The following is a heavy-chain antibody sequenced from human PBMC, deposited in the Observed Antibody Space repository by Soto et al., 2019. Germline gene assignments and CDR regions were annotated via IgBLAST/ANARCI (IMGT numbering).Heavy chain of an antibody. CDR3: ATTPLLPGAP. CDR2: IYSGGST. V-gene: IGHV3-53*01. Sequence: EVQLVESGGGLIQPGGSLRLSCAASGFTFSSNDMNWVRQAPGKGLEWVSLIYSGGSTYYADSVKGRFTISRDNSKTTLYLQMSSLSAEVTAVYYFATTPLLPGAPWGQGTMVTVSS. D-gene: IGHD3-22*01. CDR1: GFTFSSND. J-gene: IGHJ3*01.